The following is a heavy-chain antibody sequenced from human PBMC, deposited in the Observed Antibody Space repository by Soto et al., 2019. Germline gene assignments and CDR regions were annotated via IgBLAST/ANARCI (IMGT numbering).Heavy chain of an antibody. CDR2: IIPIFGTA. Sequence: QVQLVQSGAEVKKPGSSVKVSCKASGGTFSSYAISWVRQAPGQGLEWMGGIIPIFGTANYAQKFQGRVTITADESTSTAYMELSSLRSEDPAVYYCARVQGSSGYGGFVRYWYFDLWGRGTLVTVSS. CDR1: GGTFSSYA. V-gene: IGHV1-69*12. J-gene: IGHJ2*01. D-gene: IGHD6-13*01. CDR3: ARVQGSSGYGGFVRYWYFDL.